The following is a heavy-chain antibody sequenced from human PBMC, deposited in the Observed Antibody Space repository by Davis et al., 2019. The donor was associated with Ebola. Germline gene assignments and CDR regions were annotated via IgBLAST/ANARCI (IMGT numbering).Heavy chain of an antibody. CDR3: FGLVIMGEYYFDY. J-gene: IGHJ4*02. V-gene: IGHV3-21*01. CDR1: GLTSSSHT. D-gene: IGHD3/OR15-3a*01. Sequence: PGRSLRPSCPPSGLTSSSHTTNWVRQLPGKGLEWVSSISSRNYINYAESVKGRFTISRDNAKNSLSLQMASRRAEDPAVYYCFGLVIMGEYYFDYWGQGTLVTVSS. CDR2: ISSRNYI.